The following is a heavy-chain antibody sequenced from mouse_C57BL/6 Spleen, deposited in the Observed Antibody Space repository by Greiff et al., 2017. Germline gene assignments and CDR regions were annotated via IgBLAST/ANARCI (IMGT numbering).Heavy chain of an antibody. J-gene: IGHJ4*01. Sequence: QVQLQQPGAELVRPGSSVKLSCKASGYTFTSYWMDWVKQRPGQGLEWIGNIYPSDSETHYNQKFKDKATLTVDKSSSTAYMQLSILTSEDSAVYYCAREGGYYAMDYWGQGASVTVSS. CDR3: AREGGYYAMDY. CDR1: GYTFTSYW. CDR2: IYPSDSET. V-gene: IGHV1-61*01.